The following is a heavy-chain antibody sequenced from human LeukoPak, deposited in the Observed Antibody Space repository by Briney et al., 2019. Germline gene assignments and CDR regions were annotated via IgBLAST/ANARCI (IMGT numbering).Heavy chain of an antibody. CDR3: TPGPCSSSTCSAAEGY. Sequence: GGSLRLSCAASGFTFSSYAMSWVRQAPAKGLEWVSAISGSGGSTYYADSVKGRFTISRDNSKKTLYLQMNSLRAEDTAVYYCTPGPCSSSTCSAAEGYWGQGTLVTVSS. CDR1: GFTFSSYA. J-gene: IGHJ4*02. D-gene: IGHD2-2*01. CDR2: ISGSGGST. V-gene: IGHV3-23*01.